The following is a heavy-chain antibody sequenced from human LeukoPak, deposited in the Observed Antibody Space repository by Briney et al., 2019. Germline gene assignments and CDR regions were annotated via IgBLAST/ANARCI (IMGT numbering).Heavy chain of an antibody. CDR2: IYYSGST. CDR3: ASLSEKYYYDSSGYYYFDY. CDR1: GGSISSSSYY. J-gene: IGHJ4*02. D-gene: IGHD3-22*01. Sequence: SETLSLTCTVSGGSISSSSYYWGWIRQPPGKGLEWIGYIYYSGSTNYNPSLKSRVTISVDTSKNQFSLKLSSVTAADTAVYYCASLSEKYYYDSSGYYYFDYWGQGTLVTVSS. V-gene: IGHV4-61*05.